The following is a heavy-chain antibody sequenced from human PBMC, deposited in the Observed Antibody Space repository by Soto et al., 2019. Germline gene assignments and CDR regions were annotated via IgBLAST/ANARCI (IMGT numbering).Heavy chain of an antibody. J-gene: IGHJ4*02. CDR1: GGTFSTYA. D-gene: IGHD3-22*01. V-gene: IGHV1-69*13. CDR2: IIPLFGTA. CDR3: ARGVHYDSSGYYYFY. Sequence: SVKVSCMASGGTFSTYAIDLLLQAPGQGLEWMGGIIPLFGTAKYAQNFQGRITITADESTNTAYMELRSLRSQDTAVYYCARGVHYDSSGYYYFYWGQGTLVTVSS.